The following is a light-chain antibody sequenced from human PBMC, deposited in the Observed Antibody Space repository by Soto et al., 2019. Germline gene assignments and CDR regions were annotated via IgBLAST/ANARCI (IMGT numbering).Light chain of an antibody. CDR3: QQYGNSPQIT. J-gene: IGKJ5*01. V-gene: IGKV3-20*01. Sequence: IVWPQSPCTLSLSPGERGSLSGVAIQNLGTLYLAWFQQKSGQAPRLLIYSASRRATGIPDRFTGSGSGTDFTLTISRLEPEDFAVYYCQQYGNSPQITFCQGARLEI. CDR1: QNLGTLY. CDR2: SAS.